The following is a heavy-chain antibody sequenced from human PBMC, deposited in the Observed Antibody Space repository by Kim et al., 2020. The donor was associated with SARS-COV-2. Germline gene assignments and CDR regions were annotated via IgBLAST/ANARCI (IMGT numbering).Heavy chain of an antibody. V-gene: IGHV3-64D*09. CDR3: VKSLTD. D-gene: IGHD7-27*01. CDR1: GFTFSSAA. J-gene: IGHJ4*02. CDR2: ISGNGRKT. Sequence: GGSLRLSCSASGFTFSSAAMHWVRQAPGKGLEYVSLISGNGRKTYYVDSLKGRFSISRDNSKNPLFLQMNSLRTEDTAVYYCVKSLTDWGLGTLVIVSS.